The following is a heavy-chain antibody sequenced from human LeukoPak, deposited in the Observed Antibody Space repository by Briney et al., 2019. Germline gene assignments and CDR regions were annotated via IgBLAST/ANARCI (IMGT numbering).Heavy chain of an antibody. Sequence: GGSLRLSCAASGFTFRSYWMSWVRQAPGKGLEWVAIINQDGSEKYYVDSVKGRFTISRDNAKNSLYLQMNSLRAEDTAVYYCARAISRVGGLIYYGMDVWGQGTTVTVSS. CDR1: GFTFRSYW. CDR2: INQDGSEK. CDR3: ARAISRVGGLIYYGMDV. J-gene: IGHJ6*02. D-gene: IGHD3-10*01. V-gene: IGHV3-7*01.